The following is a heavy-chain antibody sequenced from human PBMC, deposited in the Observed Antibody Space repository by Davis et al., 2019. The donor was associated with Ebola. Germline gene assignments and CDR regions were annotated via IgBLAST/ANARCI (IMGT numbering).Heavy chain of an antibody. CDR3: ARWEAATGIFDL. CDR2: IYADDSDT. Sequence: GESLKISCEGSGYRFRFNWLGWVRQVPGKGLEWMGFIYADDSDTRYSPSFQGHVTMSADKSISTAYLQWSRLKASDSAIYYCARWEAATGIFDLWGQGTLVTVSS. V-gene: IGHV5-51*01. D-gene: IGHD1-1*01. CDR1: GYRFRFNW. J-gene: IGHJ4*02.